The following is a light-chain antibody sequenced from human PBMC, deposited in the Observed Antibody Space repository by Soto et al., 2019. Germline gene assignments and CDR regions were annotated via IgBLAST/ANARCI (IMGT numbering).Light chain of an antibody. J-gene: IGLJ1*01. CDR2: ENN. Sequence: QSVLTQPPSVSAAPGQRVTISCTGSSSNIGAGYEAHWYQQVPGTPPKLLIYENNNRPSGVPDRFSGSKSGTSASLAITGLQAEDEAEYYCQSYDSSLSGYVFGTGTKVTVL. CDR1: SSNIGAGYE. V-gene: IGLV1-40*01. CDR3: QSYDSSLSGYV.